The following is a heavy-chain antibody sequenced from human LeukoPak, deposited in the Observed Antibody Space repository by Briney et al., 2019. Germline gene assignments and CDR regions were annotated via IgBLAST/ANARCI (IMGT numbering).Heavy chain of an antibody. D-gene: IGHD1-14*01. Sequence: GASVKVSCKASGYTFTGYYMHRVRQAHGQGLEWMGGINPNSDGTNNAQTFEGSVTMTRDTSISVAYVELSRLRSDDTAVYYCARDREPAGGGYYGMDVWGQGTTVTVSS. CDR3: ARDREPAGGGYYGMDV. J-gene: IGHJ6*02. V-gene: IGHV1-2*02. CDR1: GYTFTGYY. CDR2: INPNSDGT.